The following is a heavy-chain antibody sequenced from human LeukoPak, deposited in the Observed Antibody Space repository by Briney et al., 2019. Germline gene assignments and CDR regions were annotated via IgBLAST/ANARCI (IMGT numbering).Heavy chain of an antibody. J-gene: IGHJ4*02. Sequence: GGSLRLSCAASRFTFSRYWMSWVRQAPGKGLEWVANIKQDGSEKYYVDSVKGRFTISRDNSKNTLYLQMNSLRAEDTAMYYCARRSHGSTAFDYWGQGTLVTVSS. V-gene: IGHV3-7*03. CDR3: ARRSHGSTAFDY. CDR1: RFTFSRYW. D-gene: IGHD3-10*01. CDR2: IKQDGSEK.